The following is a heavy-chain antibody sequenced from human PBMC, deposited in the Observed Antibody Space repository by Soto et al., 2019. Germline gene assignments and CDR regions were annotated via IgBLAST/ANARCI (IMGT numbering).Heavy chain of an antibody. CDR2: IRPYNGNT. Sequence: QVQLVQSGAEVKNPGASVKVSCKASGYTFTSYGISWVRQAPGQGLEWMGWIRPYNGNTNYAQKLQGRVTMTTDTSTKTAYMELRSLRSDDTAVYFCARTIVAVPAALNWFDPWGQGTMVTVSS. CDR3: ARTIVAVPAALNWFDP. D-gene: IGHD2-2*01. J-gene: IGHJ5*02. CDR1: GYTFTSYG. V-gene: IGHV1-18*01.